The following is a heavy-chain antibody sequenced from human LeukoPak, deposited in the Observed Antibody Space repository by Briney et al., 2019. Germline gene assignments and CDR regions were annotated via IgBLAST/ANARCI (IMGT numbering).Heavy chain of an antibody. Sequence: ASVKVSCKASGYTFTSYGISWVRQAPGQGLEWMGWISAYNGNTNYAQKLQGRVTMTTDTSTSRAYMELRSLRSDDTAVYYCARDGDSSGWYYFFDYWGQGTLVTVSS. J-gene: IGHJ4*02. CDR3: ARDGDSSGWYYFFDY. CDR2: ISAYNGNT. V-gene: IGHV1-18*04. CDR1: GYTFTSYG. D-gene: IGHD6-19*01.